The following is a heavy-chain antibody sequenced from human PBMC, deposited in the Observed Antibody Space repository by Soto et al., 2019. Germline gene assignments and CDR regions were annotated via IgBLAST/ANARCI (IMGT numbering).Heavy chain of an antibody. CDR2: IWYDGSNK. CDR3: ARDHRGHGSKYYFDY. V-gene: IGHV3-33*01. CDR1: GFTFSSYG. J-gene: IGHJ4*02. D-gene: IGHD3-10*01. Sequence: QVQLVESGGGVVQPGRSLRLSCAASGFTFSSYGMHWVRQAPGKGLEWVAVIWYDGSNKYYADSVKGRFTISRDNSKNTLYLQMNSLRADDTAVYYCARDHRGHGSKYYFDYWGQGTLVIVSS.